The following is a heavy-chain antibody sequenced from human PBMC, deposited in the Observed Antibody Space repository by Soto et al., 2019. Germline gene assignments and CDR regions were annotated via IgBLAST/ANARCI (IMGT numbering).Heavy chain of an antibody. J-gene: IGHJ4*02. CDR1: GFTFNSYW. CDR3: VRGVIAANCFDY. D-gene: IGHD2-15*01. V-gene: IGHV3-74*01. CDR2: INNDGSTT. Sequence: EVQLAESGGGLVQPGGSLRLSCAASGFTFNSYWMHWVRQVPGKGLVWVSRINNDGSTTNYADSVKGRFTISRDNARNTVYLQMNSLRADDTAVYYCVRGVIAANCFDYWGQGTLVTGSS.